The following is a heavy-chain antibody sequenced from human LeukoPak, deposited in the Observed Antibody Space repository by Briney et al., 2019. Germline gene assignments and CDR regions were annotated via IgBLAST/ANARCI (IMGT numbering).Heavy chain of an antibody. V-gene: IGHV3-21*01. D-gene: IGHD2-21*02. J-gene: IGHJ4*02. CDR3: ARDPEGCGGDCPLDY. CDR1: GFTFSSYS. Sequence: PGGSLRLSCAAFGFTFSSYSMNWVRQAPGKGLEWVSSISSSSSYIYYADSVKGRFTISRDNAKNSLYLQMNSLRAEDTAVYYCARDPEGCGGDCPLDYWGQGTLVTVSS. CDR2: ISSSSSYI.